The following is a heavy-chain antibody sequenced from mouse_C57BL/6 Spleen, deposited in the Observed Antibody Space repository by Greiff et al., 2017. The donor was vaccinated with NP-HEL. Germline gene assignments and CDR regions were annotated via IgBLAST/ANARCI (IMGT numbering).Heavy chain of an antibody. CDR3: ARQGSYYYGSSYWYFDV. V-gene: IGHV5-17*01. D-gene: IGHD1-1*01. J-gene: IGHJ1*03. CDR1: GFTFSDYG. Sequence: EVQRVESGGGLVKPGGSLKLSCAASGFTFSDYGMHWVRQAPEKGLEWVAYISSGSSTIYYADTVKGRFTISRDNAKNTLFLQMTSLRSEDTAMYYCARQGSYYYGSSYWYFDVWGTGTTVTVSS. CDR2: ISSGSSTI.